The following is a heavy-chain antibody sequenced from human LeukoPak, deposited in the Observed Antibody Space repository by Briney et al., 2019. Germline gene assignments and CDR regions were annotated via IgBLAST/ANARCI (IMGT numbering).Heavy chain of an antibody. Sequence: SETLSLTCAVSGYSISSGSYYWSWIRQPAGKGLEWIGRIHTSGSTNYNPSLKSRVTISVDTSKNQFSLRLSSVTAADTAVYYCARDSGSGSWYMDVWGKGTTVTVSS. V-gene: IGHV4-61*02. CDR3: ARDSGSGSWYMDV. D-gene: IGHD3-10*01. CDR1: GYSISSGSYY. CDR2: IHTSGST. J-gene: IGHJ6*03.